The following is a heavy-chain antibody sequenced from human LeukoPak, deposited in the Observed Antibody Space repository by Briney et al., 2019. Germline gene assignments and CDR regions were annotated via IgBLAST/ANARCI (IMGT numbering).Heavy chain of an antibody. CDR1: GFTFSSYG. CDR3: ARSAYDSSGYYHDAFDI. CDR2: ISYDGSNK. Sequence: GGSLRLSCAASGFTFSSYGMHWVRQAPGKGLEWVAVISYDGSNKYYADSVKGRFTISRDNSKNTLYLQMNSLRAEDTAVYYCARSAYDSSGYYHDAFDIWGQGTMVTVSS. V-gene: IGHV3-30*03. D-gene: IGHD3-22*01. J-gene: IGHJ3*02.